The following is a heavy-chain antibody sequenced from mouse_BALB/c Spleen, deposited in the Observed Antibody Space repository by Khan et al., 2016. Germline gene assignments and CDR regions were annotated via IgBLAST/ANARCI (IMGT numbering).Heavy chain of an antibody. CDR1: DFAFSSYW. D-gene: IGHD2-14*01. CDR3: ARGTPFAN. Sequence: QVQLKQFGAELVRPGSSVKISCKASDFAFSSYWMNWVKQRPGQGLEWIGQIYPGDGDTNYNGKFKGKATLTADKSSSTAYMQLSSLTSEDSAVYFCARGTPFANWGQGTLVTVSA. J-gene: IGHJ3*01. CDR2: IYPGDGDT. V-gene: IGHV1-80*01.